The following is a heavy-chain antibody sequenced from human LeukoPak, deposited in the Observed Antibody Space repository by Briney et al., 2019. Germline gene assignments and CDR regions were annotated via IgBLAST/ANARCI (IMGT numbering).Heavy chain of an antibody. D-gene: IGHD1-26*01. CDR3: ARLVGARSQADH. J-gene: IGHJ4*02. CDR1: GGSISSSSYY. Sequence: PSETLSLTCTVSGGSISSSSYYWGWIRQPPGKGLEWIGSIYYSGSTYYNPSLKSRVTISVDTSKNQFSLKLSSVTAADTALYYCARLVGARSQADHWGQGTLVTVSS. CDR2: IYYSGST. V-gene: IGHV4-39*01.